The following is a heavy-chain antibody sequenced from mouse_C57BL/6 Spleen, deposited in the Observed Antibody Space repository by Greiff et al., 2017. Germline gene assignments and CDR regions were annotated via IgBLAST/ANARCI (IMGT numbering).Heavy chain of an antibody. J-gene: IGHJ4*01. CDR2: INYDGSST. D-gene: IGHD2-1*01. CDR3: ARGGNYVDYYAMDY. V-gene: IGHV5-16*01. Sequence: EVQVVESEGGLVQPGSSMKLSCTASGFTFSDYYMAWVRQVPEKGLEWVANINYDGSSTYYLDSLKSRFIISVDNAKNILYLQMSSLKSEDTATYYCARGGNYVDYYAMDYWGQGTSVTVSS. CDR1: GFTFSDYY.